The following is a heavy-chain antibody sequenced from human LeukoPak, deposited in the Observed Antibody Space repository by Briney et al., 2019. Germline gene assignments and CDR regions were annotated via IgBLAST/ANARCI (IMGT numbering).Heavy chain of an antibody. J-gene: IGHJ4*02. CDR3: ARDIAAAGGY. V-gene: IGHV4-59*08. CDR2: IYYSGNT. Sequence: SETLSLTCSVYGGSISGYYWSWIRQSPGEGLEWIGYIYYSGNTNYNPSLKSRVTISVDISKNQFSLNLRSVTAADTAVYYCARDIAAAGGYWGQGTLVTVSS. D-gene: IGHD6-13*01. CDR1: GGSISGYY.